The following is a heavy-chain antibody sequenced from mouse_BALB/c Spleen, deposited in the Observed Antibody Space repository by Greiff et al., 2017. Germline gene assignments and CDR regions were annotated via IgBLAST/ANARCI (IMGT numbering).Heavy chain of an antibody. CDR3: TLWLRRKAWFAY. V-gene: IGHV1-55*01. CDR2: IYPGSGST. CDR1: GYTFTSYD. J-gene: IGHJ3*01. Sequence: VQLQQSGPELVKPGALVKISCKASGYTFTSYDINWVKQRPGQGLEWIGNIYPGSGSTNYDEKFKSKATLTVDTSSSTAYMQLSSLTSEDSAVYYCTLWLRRKAWFAYWGQGTLVTVSA. D-gene: IGHD2-2*01.